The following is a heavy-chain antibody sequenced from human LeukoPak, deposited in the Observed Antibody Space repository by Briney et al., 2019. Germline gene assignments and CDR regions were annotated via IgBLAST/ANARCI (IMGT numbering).Heavy chain of an antibody. CDR3: AKKGQADDDGKPD. Sequence: GGSLRLSCVASRFTFSIYDLNWVRQAPGKGLECVSTITRGFGSTYYADSVKGRFTISRNNSKNTLYLQMNNLRVDDSAVYYCAKKGQADDDGKPDWGQGTLVTVSS. D-gene: IGHD1-1*01. CDR2: ITRGFGST. V-gene: IGHV3-23*01. CDR1: RFTFSIYD. J-gene: IGHJ4*02.